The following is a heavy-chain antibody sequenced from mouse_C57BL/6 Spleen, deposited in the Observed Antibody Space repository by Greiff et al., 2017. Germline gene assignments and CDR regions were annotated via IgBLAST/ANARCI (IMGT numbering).Heavy chain of an antibody. CDR3: ARVYYYGSSYPAWFAY. D-gene: IGHD1-1*01. J-gene: IGHJ3*01. CDR1: GYTFTSYG. V-gene: IGHV1-81*01. CDR2: IYPRSGNT. Sequence: VKLQQSGAELARPGASVKLSCKASGYTFTSYGISWVKQRTGQGLEWIGEIYPRSGNTYYNEKFKGKATLTADKSSSTAYMELRSLTSEDSAVYFCARVYYYGSSYPAWFAYWGPGTLVTVSA.